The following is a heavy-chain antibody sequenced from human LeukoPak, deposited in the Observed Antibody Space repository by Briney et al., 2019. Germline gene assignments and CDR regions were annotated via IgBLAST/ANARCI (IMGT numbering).Heavy chain of an antibody. V-gene: IGHV3-48*03. CDR1: GLTFSSYE. D-gene: IGHD3-22*01. Sequence: GGSLRLSCAASGLTFSSYEMNWVRQAPGKGLEWVSYISSSGSTIYYADSVKGRFTISRDNAKNSLYLQMNSLRAEDTAVYYCASTTYYYDSSGYSLTDWGQGTLVTVSS. J-gene: IGHJ4*02. CDR3: ASTTYYYDSSGYSLTD. CDR2: ISSSGSTI.